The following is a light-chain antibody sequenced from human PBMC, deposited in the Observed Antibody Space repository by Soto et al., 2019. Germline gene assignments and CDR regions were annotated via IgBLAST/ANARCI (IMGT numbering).Light chain of an antibody. J-gene: IGKJ1*01. CDR2: KAS. Sequence: DIQMTQSPSTLPASVVDRVTITCLASQSISTYLSWYQQKPGKAPKLLIYKASSLEGGVPSRFSGTGSGTEFTLTISSLQPDDFATYYCQQYNRYSPWTFGRGTKVDIK. CDR3: QQYNRYSPWT. CDR1: QSISTY. V-gene: IGKV1-5*03.